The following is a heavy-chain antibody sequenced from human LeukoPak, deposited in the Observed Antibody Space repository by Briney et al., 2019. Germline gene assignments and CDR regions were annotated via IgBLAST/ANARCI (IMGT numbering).Heavy chain of an antibody. Sequence: PGGTLRLSCAASGFTFSRYGMSWVRQAPGKGLDWIGEINHSGSTNYNPSLKSRVTISVGTSKNQFSLKLSSVTAADTAVYYCARRGWYYYYYYMDVWGKGTTVTISS. CDR1: GFTFSRYG. D-gene: IGHD6-19*01. J-gene: IGHJ6*03. CDR3: ARRGWYYYYYYMDV. V-gene: IGHV4-34*01. CDR2: INHSGST.